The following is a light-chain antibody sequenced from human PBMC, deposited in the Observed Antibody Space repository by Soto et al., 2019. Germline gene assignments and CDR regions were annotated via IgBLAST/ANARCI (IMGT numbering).Light chain of an antibody. V-gene: IGKV1-5*01. CDR2: AAS. Sequence: DIPMTQSPSTLSASVGDRVTITCRASQNINSWLAWYQQKPGKAPKLLIYAASSLESGVPSRFSGSRSGTEFTLTISSLQPDDFATYYCQQYDAYPLTFGQGTKVEVK. CDR3: QQYDAYPLT. J-gene: IGKJ1*01. CDR1: QNINSW.